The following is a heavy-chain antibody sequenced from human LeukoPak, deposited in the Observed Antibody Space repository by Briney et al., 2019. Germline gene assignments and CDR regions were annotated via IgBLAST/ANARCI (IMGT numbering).Heavy chain of an antibody. J-gene: IGHJ6*03. CDR1: GFTFSDYY. Sequence: GGSLRLSCAASGFTFSDYYMSWIRQAPGKGLEGVSYISSSGSTIYYADSVKGRFTISRDNAKNSLYLQMNSLRAEDTAVYYCARPGYSYGKYYYYYYYMDVWGKGTTVTVSS. CDR2: ISSSGSTI. D-gene: IGHD5-18*01. CDR3: ARPGYSYGKYYYYYYYMDV. V-gene: IGHV3-11*01.